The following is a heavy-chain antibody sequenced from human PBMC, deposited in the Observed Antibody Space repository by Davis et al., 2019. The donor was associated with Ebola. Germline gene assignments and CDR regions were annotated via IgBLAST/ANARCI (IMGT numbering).Heavy chain of an antibody. Sequence: GGFLRPSCAAPGFTFSGSAMHWVRQASGKGLEWVGRIRSKANSYATAYAASVKGRFTISRDDSKNTAYLQMNSLKTEDTAVYYCTSTDDYGDYWGQGTLVTVSS. CDR2: IRSKANSYAT. CDR1: GFTFSGSA. J-gene: IGHJ4*02. CDR3: TSTDDYGDY. V-gene: IGHV3-73*01.